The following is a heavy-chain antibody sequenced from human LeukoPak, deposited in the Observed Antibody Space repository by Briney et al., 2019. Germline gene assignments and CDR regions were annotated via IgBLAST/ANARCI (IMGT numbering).Heavy chain of an antibody. CDR3: TTFFVWGTYYTGIFDS. V-gene: IGHV3-15*01. J-gene: IGHJ4*02. CDR1: GFTFTNAW. D-gene: IGHD3-16*01. CDR2: IKSKIDGGAT. Sequence: PGGSLRLSCAASGFTFTNAWMSWVRQAPGKGLEYIGRIKSKIDGGATDYSAPVKGRFTISRDDSKNMLYLQMDSLKTEDTAVYYCTTFFVWGTYYTGIFDSWGQGTLVTVSS.